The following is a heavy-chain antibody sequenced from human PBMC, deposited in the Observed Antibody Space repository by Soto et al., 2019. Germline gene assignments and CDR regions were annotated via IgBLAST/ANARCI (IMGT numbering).Heavy chain of an antibody. CDR2: IYYSGST. D-gene: IGHD3-9*01. CDR1: GDSISSDGYY. CDR3: ARRHDALTGPDAFDV. Sequence: QVQLQESGPGLVKASQTLSLTCTVSGDSISSDGYYLTWIRQHPGKGLEWIGDIYYSGSTSYNPSLESRVTMSVHTSHNQLSLKLLSVTAADTAVYYCARRHDALTGPDAFDVWGQGTKVTVSS. V-gene: IGHV4-31*03. J-gene: IGHJ3*01.